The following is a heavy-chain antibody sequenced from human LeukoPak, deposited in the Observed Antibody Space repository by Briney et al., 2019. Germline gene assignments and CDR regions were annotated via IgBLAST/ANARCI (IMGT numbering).Heavy chain of an antibody. CDR2: INHSGST. J-gene: IGHJ6*03. Sequence: KSSETLSLTCAVYGGSFSGYYWSWIRQPPGKGLEWIGEINHSGSTNYNPSLKSRVTISVDTSKNQFSLKLSSVTAADTGVFYCARGYCSGGSCYSYYYYDYMDVWGKGTTVTVSS. V-gene: IGHV4-34*01. CDR3: ARGYCSGGSCYSYYYYDYMDV. CDR1: GGSFSGYY. D-gene: IGHD2-15*01.